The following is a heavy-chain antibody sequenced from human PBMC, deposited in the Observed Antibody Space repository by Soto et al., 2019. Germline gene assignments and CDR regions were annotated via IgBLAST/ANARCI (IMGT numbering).Heavy chain of an antibody. Sequence: GGSLRLSCAASGFTFRSYVMSWVRQAPGKGLEWVSGLSGSGDYVDSVKGRFTISRDNSKNTLYLQINSLRVEDTAVYYCAKDGLGISTAHDGTPFHWGQGTLVTVSS. J-gene: IGHJ4*02. CDR2: LSGSG. D-gene: IGHD2-15*01. CDR1: GFTFRSYV. V-gene: IGHV3-23*01. CDR3: AKDGLGISTAHDGTPFH.